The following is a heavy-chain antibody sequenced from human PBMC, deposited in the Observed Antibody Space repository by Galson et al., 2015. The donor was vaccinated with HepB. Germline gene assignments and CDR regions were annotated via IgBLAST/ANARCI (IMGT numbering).Heavy chain of an antibody. V-gene: IGHV1-8*01. CDR1: GSTFTSYD. Sequence: SVKVSCKASGSTFTSYDINWVRQAPGQGLEWMGLMNPNSGITDYAQRFQGRVTMTRNTSISTDYMELSSLRSDETAVYYCARGGLRFFEWLFSRGPPLDYWFQGTLLTVSS. J-gene: IGHJ4*02. D-gene: IGHD3-3*01. CDR3: ARGGLRFFEWLFSRGPPLDY. CDR2: MNPNSGIT.